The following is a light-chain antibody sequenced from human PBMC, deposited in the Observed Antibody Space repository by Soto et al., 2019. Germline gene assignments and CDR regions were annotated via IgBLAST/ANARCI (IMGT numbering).Light chain of an antibody. V-gene: IGLV1-40*01. CDR3: PSYDSSLSGSV. J-gene: IGLJ3*02. CDR2: RNS. Sequence: QSVLTQPPSVSGAPGQRVTISCTGSSSNIGAGYDVHWYQQLPGTAPKLLIYRNSNRPSGVPDRVSGSKSGTSASLAITGLQAEDEADYYCPSYDSSLSGSVFGGGTKVTVL. CDR1: SSNIGAGYD.